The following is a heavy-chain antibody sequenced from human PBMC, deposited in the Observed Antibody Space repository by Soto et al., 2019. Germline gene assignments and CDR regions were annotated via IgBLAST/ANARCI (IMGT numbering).Heavy chain of an antibody. CDR1: CAALNSGNYY. D-gene: IGHD2-21*01. V-gene: IGHV4-31*03. J-gene: IGHJ5*02. CDR3: ARLRIATNNYKWFDP. CDR2: IYVTGAV. Sequence: SETLSLTCSVSCAALNSGNYYWSWIRQVPGKGLEWIGHIYVTGAVDYNPSLRDRITISQDTSERQFSLNLRLVTAADTAVYYCARLRIATNNYKWFDPWGQGTLVTVSS.